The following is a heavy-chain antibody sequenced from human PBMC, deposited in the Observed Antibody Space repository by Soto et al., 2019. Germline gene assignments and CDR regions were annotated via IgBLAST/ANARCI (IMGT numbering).Heavy chain of an antibody. J-gene: IGHJ6*02. V-gene: IGHV1-24*01. D-gene: IGHD3-10*01. CDR2: FDPEDGET. CDR3: AGGGVRGVITRTRDYYGMDV. Sequence: ASVKVSCKVSGYTLTELSIHWVRQAPGKGLEWMGGFDPEDGETIYAQKFQGRVTMTEDTSTDTAYMELSSLKASDTAMYYCAGGGVRGVITRTRDYYGMDVWGQGTTVTVSS. CDR1: GYTLTELS.